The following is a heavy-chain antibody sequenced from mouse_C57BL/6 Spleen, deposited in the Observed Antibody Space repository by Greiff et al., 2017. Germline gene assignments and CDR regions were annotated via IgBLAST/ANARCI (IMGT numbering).Heavy chain of an antibody. CDR2: IYWDDDK. CDR1: GFSLRTSGMG. Sequence: QVTLKVSGPGILQSSQTLSLTCSFSGFSLRTSGMGVSWIRQPSGKGLEWLAHIYWDDDKRYNPSLKSRLTISKDTSRNQVVLKITSVDTADTATYYGARRVYYGRVGDYFDYWGQGTTRTVSS. V-gene: IGHV8-12*01. D-gene: IGHD1-1*01. CDR3: ARRVYYGRVGDYFDY. J-gene: IGHJ2*01.